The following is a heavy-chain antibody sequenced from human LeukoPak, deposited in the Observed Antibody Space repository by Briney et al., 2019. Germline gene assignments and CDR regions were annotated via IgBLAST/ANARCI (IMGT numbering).Heavy chain of an antibody. J-gene: IGHJ4*02. CDR3: ARDRGSDDPIDY. CDR1: GFTFKSYG. Sequence: GGSLRLSSAASGFTFKSYGMHWVRQAPGKGLEWVAVIWHDGKNKYYADSVKGRFTVSRDNSKNTLYLQMDSLRVEDTAVYYCARDRGSDDPIDYWGQGTLVAVSS. D-gene: IGHD2-15*01. V-gene: IGHV3-33*01. CDR2: IWHDGKNK.